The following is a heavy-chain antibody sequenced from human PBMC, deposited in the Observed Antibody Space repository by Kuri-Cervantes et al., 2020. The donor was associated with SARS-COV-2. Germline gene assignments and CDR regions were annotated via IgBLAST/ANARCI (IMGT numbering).Heavy chain of an antibody. J-gene: IGHJ4*02. CDR1: GYTLTELS. CDR2: FDPEDGET. D-gene: IGHD3-10*01. Sequence: ASVKVSCKVSGYTLTELSMHWVRQAPGKGLEWMGGFDPEDGETIYAQKFQGRVTITRDTSASTAYMELSSLRSEDTAVYYCARVSIGWFGESPIDYWGQGTLVTVSS. V-gene: IGHV1-24*01. CDR3: ARVSIGWFGESPIDY.